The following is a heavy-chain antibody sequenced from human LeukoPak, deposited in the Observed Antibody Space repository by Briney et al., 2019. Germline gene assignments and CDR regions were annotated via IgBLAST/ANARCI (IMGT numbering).Heavy chain of an antibody. CDR3: ARGGLNGGSYYEDY. J-gene: IGHJ4*02. V-gene: IGHV1-8*02. CDR1: GGTFSSYA. D-gene: IGHD1-26*01. Sequence: EASVKVSCKASGGTFSSYAISWVRQAPGQGLEWMGWMNPNSGNTGYAQKFQGRVTMTRNTSISTAYMELSSLRSEDTAVYYCARGGLNGGSYYEDYWGQGTLVTVSS. CDR2: MNPNSGNT.